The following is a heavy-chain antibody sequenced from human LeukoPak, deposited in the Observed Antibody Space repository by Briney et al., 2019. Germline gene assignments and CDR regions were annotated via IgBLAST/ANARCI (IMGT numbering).Heavy chain of an antibody. J-gene: IGHJ6*04. CDR1: GFTFSGSA. D-gene: IGHD3-10*01. CDR2: IRSKANSYAT. CDR3: TRLGITMVMDV. Sequence: PGGPLKLSCAASGFTFSGSAMHWVRQASGKGLEWVGRIRSKANSYATAYAASVKGRFTISRDDSKNTAYLQMNSLKIEVTAVYYCTRLGITMVMDVWGKGTTVTVSS. V-gene: IGHV3-73*01.